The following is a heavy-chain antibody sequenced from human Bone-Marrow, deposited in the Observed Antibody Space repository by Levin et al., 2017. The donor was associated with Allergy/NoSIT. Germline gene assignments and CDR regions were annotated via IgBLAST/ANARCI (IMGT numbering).Heavy chain of an antibody. D-gene: IGHD1-14*01. J-gene: IGHJ4*02. Sequence: PSETLSLTCTVSGGSIRSYYWSWIRQPAGKGLEWIGRIFPSGTTSYNPSLKSRVTMSVDTSKNHFSLNLNSVTAADTAVYYCARIGIYRYFDYWDQGTLVTVSS. V-gene: IGHV4-4*07. CDR1: GGSIRSYY. CDR3: ARIGIYRYFDY. CDR2: IFPSGTT.